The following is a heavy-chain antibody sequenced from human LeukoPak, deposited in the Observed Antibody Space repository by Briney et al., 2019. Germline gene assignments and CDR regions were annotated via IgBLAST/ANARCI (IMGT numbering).Heavy chain of an antibody. CDR1: GFTFTSSA. CDR3: AADKRSLYYYDSSGYYLFDY. CDR2: IVVGSGNT. J-gene: IGHJ4*02. V-gene: IGHV1-58*01. D-gene: IGHD3-22*01. Sequence: ASVKVSCKASGFTFTSSAVQWVRQARGQRLEWIGWIVVGSGNTNYAQKFQERVTITRDMSTSTAYMELSSLRSEDTAVYHCAADKRSLYYYDSSGYYLFDYWGQGTLVTVSS.